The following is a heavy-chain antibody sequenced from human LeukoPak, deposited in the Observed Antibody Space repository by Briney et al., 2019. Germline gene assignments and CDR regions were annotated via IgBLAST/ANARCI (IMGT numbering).Heavy chain of an antibody. J-gene: IGHJ4*02. D-gene: IGHD7-27*01. CDR2: IKYDGNEK. V-gene: IGHV3-7*04. CDR3: VRESFSRGDFN. Sequence: GLEWVAAIKYDGNEKYYVDSVRGRFTISRDNAKSSLYLQMNSLTAEDTAVYYCVRESFSRGDFNWGQGTLVSVSS.